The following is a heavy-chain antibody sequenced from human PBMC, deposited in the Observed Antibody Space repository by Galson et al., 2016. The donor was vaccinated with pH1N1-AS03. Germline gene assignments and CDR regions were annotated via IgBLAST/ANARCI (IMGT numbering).Heavy chain of an antibody. D-gene: IGHD3-10*01. V-gene: IGHV5-10-1*01. CDR1: GDGFTGYW. J-gene: IGHJ4*02. Sequence: QSGAEVKKPGESLRISCKASGDGFTGYWINWVRQMPGKGLEWMGRIDLSDSYTNYSPSFQGHVTISADKSIATAYLQWNSLKASDTAVYYCASYGSGSSPFDYWGQGTLVTVSS. CDR2: IDLSDSYT. CDR3: ASYGSGSSPFDY.